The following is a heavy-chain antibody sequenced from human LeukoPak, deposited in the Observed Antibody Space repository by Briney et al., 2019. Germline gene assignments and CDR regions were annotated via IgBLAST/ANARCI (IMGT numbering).Heavy chain of an antibody. D-gene: IGHD2-15*01. V-gene: IGHV3-33*08. CDR2: IWYDGSNK. CDR3: ASGTELGYCSGGSCYSPYYYYGMDV. CDR1: GFTFSSYG. J-gene: IGHJ6*02. Sequence: PGGSLRLSCVASGFTFSSYGMHWVRQAPGKGLEWVAVIWYDGSNKYYADSVKGRFTISRDNSKNTLYLQMNSLRAEDTAVYYCASGTELGYCSGGSCYSPYYYYGMDVWGQGTTVTVSS.